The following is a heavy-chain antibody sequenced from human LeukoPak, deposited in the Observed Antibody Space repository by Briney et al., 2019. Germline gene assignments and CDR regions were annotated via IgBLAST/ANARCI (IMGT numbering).Heavy chain of an antibody. CDR2: IYYSGST. CDR1: GGSISSYY. CDR3: ARSGVAGTADVFDI. V-gene: IGHV4-59*01. Sequence: ASETLSLTCTVSGGSISSYYWSWIRQPPGRGLGWMGYIYYSGSTNYNPSLKSRGTISVDTSKNQFSLKLSSVTAADTAVYYCARSGVAGTADVFDIWGQGKMVTVSS. D-gene: IGHD6-19*01. J-gene: IGHJ3*02.